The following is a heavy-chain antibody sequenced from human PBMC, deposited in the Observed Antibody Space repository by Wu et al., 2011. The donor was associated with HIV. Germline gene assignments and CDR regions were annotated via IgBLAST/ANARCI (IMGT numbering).Heavy chain of an antibody. J-gene: IGHJ6*02. CDR3: ARDQHPGGYNLSPIEMVYYFYGMDV. CDR2: ISAYSGNT. CDR1: GYTFTTYG. D-gene: IGHD5-24*01. Sequence: QVQLVQSEAEVRNPGASVKVSCKASGYTFTTYGVSWVRQAPGQGLEWMGWISAYSGNTNYAQRVQGRVTMTTDTSTNTAYMELKSLRSEDTAVYYCARDQHPGGYNLSPIEMVYYFYGMDVWGQGTTVTVSS. V-gene: IGHV1-18*01.